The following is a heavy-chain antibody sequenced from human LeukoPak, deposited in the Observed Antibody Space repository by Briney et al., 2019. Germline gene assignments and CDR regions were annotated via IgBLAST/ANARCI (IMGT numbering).Heavy chain of an antibody. CDR3: ARERTTIVSGTTIGAY. J-gene: IGHJ4*02. V-gene: IGHV3-48*04. CDR1: EFIFSSYS. CDR2: ITGSGDTI. Sequence: GGSLRLSCAASEFIFSSYSMNWVRQAPGKGLEWISYITGSGDTIYYADSVKGRFTISRDNAKNSLFLQMNSLTADDTAVYYCARERTTIVSGTTIGAYWGQGTLVTVSS. D-gene: IGHD2/OR15-2a*01.